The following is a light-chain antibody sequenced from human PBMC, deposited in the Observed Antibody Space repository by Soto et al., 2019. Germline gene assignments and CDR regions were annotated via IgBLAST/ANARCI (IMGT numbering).Light chain of an antibody. CDR1: SSNIGINP. Sequence: QAVVTQPPSASGTPGQRVTISCSGSSSNIGINPVNWYQQLPGTAPKLLIYSNSQRPSGVPDRFSGSKYDTSASLAISGLQSEDEDDYYCAVWDDSLNGWVFGGGTKLTVL. CDR3: AVWDDSLNGWV. CDR2: SNS. J-gene: IGLJ3*02. V-gene: IGLV1-44*01.